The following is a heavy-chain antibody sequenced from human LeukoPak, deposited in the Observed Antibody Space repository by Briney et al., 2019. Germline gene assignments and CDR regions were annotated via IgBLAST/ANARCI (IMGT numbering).Heavy chain of an antibody. D-gene: IGHD3-10*01. CDR1: GFTFRSYG. CDR2: ISYDGTNK. V-gene: IGHV3-30*18. CDR3: AKDGYYGSGTFPDY. J-gene: IGHJ4*02. Sequence: GTSLRLSRAASGFTFRSYGMNWVRQAPGKGLEWVAVISYDGTNKFYVDSLRGRFTISRDNSKNTLYLQMDSLRAEDTAVYYCAKDGYYGSGTFPDYWGQGTLVTVSS.